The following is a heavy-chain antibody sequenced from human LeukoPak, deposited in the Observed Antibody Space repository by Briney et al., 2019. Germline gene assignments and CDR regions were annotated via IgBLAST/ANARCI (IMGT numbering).Heavy chain of an antibody. D-gene: IGHD1-26*01. Sequence: GASVKVSCKASGYTFTSYDINWVRQATGQGLEWMGWMNPNSGNAGYAQKFQGRVTMTRNTSISTAYMELSSLRSEDTAVYYCARGELWRRYYYYMDVWGKGTTVTVSS. J-gene: IGHJ6*03. CDR3: ARGELWRRYYYYMDV. CDR2: MNPNSGNA. V-gene: IGHV1-8*01. CDR1: GYTFTSYD.